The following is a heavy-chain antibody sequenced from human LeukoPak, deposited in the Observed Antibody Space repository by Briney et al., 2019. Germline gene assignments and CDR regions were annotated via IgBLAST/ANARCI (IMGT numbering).Heavy chain of an antibody. CDR1: GFTFSSYW. CDR2: INSDGSST. Sequence: GGSLRLSCAASGFTFSSYWMHWVRQAPGKGLVWVSRINSDGSSTSYADSVKGRFTISRDNSKNALYLQLTSLRLEDTALYYCVKDLTGTWSFDYWGQGTLVTVSS. V-gene: IGHV3-74*01. D-gene: IGHD3-9*01. CDR3: VKDLTGTWSFDY. J-gene: IGHJ4*02.